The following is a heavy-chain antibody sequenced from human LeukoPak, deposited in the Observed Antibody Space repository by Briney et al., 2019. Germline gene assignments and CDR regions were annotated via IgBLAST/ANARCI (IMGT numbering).Heavy chain of an antibody. Sequence: GGSLRLSCAASGFTFSSYAMHWVRQAPGKGLEWVAVISYDGSNKYYADSVKGRFTISRDNFKNTLYLQMNSLRAEDTAVYYCAKSHSGYDYGDFDYWGQGTLVTVSS. CDR2: ISYDGSNK. D-gene: IGHD5-12*01. V-gene: IGHV3-30*04. CDR3: AKSHSGYDYGDFDY. J-gene: IGHJ4*02. CDR1: GFTFSSYA.